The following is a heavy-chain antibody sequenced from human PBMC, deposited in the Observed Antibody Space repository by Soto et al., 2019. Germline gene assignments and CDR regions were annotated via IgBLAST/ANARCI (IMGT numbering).Heavy chain of an antibody. D-gene: IGHD1-1*01. CDR3: ARALEYGMAFDI. V-gene: IGHV6-1*01. Sequence: SQTLSLTCAISGDSVSSNSAAWNWIRQSPSRGLEWLGRTYYRSKWYNDHAVSVKSRITINPDTSKNQFSLQLNSVTPEDTAVYDGARALEYGMAFDIWGQGTMVTVAS. CDR2: TYYRSKWYN. CDR1: GDSVSSNSAA. J-gene: IGHJ3*02.